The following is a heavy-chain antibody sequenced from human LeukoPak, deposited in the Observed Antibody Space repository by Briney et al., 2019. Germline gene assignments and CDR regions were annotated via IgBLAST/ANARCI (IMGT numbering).Heavy chain of an antibody. D-gene: IGHD3-22*01. CDR1: GFTFGSHA. V-gene: IGHV3-23*01. Sequence: GGSLRLSCEASGFTFGSHAMYWGRQGPGKGLDLVSGSFGSCGSRHYADPVKRRSTISRDNSKNTLYLQMNSLRAEDTAVYYCAKDRVYYDSSGYYGIDYWGQGTLVTVSS. CDR3: AKDRVYYDSSGYYGIDY. CDR2: SFGSCGSR. J-gene: IGHJ4*02.